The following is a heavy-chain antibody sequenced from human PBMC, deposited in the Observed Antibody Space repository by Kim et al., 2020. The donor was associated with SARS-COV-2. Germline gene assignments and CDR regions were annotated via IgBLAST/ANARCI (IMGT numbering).Heavy chain of an antibody. V-gene: IGHV1-46*01. J-gene: IGHJ4*02. CDR3: ARDKNRNYYDSSGTFDY. D-gene: IGHD3-22*01. CDR2: INPSGGST. Sequence: ASVTVSCKASGYTFTSYYMHWVRQAPGQGLEWMGIINPSGGSTSYAQKFQGRVTMTRDTSTSTVYMELSSLRSEDTAVYYCARDKNRNYYDSSGTFDYWGQGTLVTVSS. CDR1: GYTFTSYY.